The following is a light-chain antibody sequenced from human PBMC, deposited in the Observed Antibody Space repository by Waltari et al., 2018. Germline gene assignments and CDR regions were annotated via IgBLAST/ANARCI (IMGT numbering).Light chain of an antibody. V-gene: IGKV2-28*01. CDR1: QSLLNGNGYNY. Sequence: DIVMTQYPLSLPVTPGEPASISCRSSQSLLNGNGYNYLDWYLQRPGQSPQLLIYLGSKRASGVPDRFSGSGSGTDFTLKISRVEVEDVGVYYCMQTLQTPPFTFGPGTKVDIK. CDR2: LGS. CDR3: MQTLQTPPFT. J-gene: IGKJ3*01.